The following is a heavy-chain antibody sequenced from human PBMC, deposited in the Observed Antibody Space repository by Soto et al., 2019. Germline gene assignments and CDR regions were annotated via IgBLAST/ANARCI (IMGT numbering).Heavy chain of an antibody. J-gene: IGHJ5*02. V-gene: IGHV4-59*01. CDR1: GGSISSYY. CDR3: ARSSAPQAYWFDP. Sequence: SETLSLTCTVSGGSISSYYWSWIRQPPGKGLEWIGYIYYSGSTNYNPSLKSRVTISVDTSKNQFSLKLSSVTAADTAVYYCARSSAPQAYWFDPWGQGTLVTVSS. CDR2: IYYSGST.